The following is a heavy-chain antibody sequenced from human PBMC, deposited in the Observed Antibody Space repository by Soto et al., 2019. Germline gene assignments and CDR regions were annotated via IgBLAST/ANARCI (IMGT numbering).Heavy chain of an antibody. CDR1: GFSLRTSGVG. CDR2: IYWDDDK. CDR3: AHRRGGIWFGEYRFDP. J-gene: IGHJ5*02. Sequence: QITLKESGPTLVKPTQTLTLTCTFSGFSLRTSGVGVGWIRQPPGKALEWLALIYWDDDKRYSPSLKSRLTISKDTSKNQVVLTMTNMDPVDTATYYCAHRRGGIWFGEYRFDPWGQGTLVTVSS. V-gene: IGHV2-5*02. D-gene: IGHD3-10*01.